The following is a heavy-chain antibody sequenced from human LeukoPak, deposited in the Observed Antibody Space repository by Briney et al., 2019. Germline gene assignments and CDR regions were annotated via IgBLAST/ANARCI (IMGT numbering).Heavy chain of an antibody. Sequence: PGGSLRLFCAASGFAFSGYTMNWVRQAPGKGLEWLSSIRSSGDSTYYADSVKGRFTISRDNSKTTLYLQMNSLRAEDTAVYYCAKVGALSSTNVDYWGRGTLVTVSS. CDR1: GFAFSGYT. CDR2: IRSSGDST. J-gene: IGHJ4*02. CDR3: AKVGALSSTNVDY. D-gene: IGHD4-17*01. V-gene: IGHV3-23*01.